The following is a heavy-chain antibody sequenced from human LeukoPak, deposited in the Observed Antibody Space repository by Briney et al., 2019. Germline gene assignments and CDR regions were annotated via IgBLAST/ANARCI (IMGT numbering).Heavy chain of an antibody. D-gene: IGHD3-3*01. J-gene: IGHJ4*02. CDR2: IRYDGSNK. Sequence: GGSLRLSCAASGSTLSSYGMHWVRQAPGKGLEWVAFIRYDGSNKYYADSVKGRFTISRDNSKNTLYLQMNSLRAEDTAVYYCAKNQSTYYDFWSGYYGFDYWGQGTLVTVSS. CDR3: AKNQSTYYDFWSGYYGFDY. V-gene: IGHV3-30*02. CDR1: GSTLSSYG.